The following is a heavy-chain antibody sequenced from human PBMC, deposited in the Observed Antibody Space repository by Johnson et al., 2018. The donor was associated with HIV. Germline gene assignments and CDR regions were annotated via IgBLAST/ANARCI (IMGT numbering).Heavy chain of an antibody. D-gene: IGHD2-15*01. CDR3: ARSYCSGGSCRIHDAFDI. CDR2: IHSGGTT. Sequence: VQLVESGGGLVQPGGSLRLSCAASGFTFSNSDMNWVHQAPGKRLEWVSLIHSGGTTFYADSVRGRFTISRDNSKNTLYLQMNSLRAEDTAVYYCARSYCSGGSCRIHDAFDIWGQGTMVTVSS. V-gene: IGHV3-66*02. J-gene: IGHJ3*02. CDR1: GFTFSNSD.